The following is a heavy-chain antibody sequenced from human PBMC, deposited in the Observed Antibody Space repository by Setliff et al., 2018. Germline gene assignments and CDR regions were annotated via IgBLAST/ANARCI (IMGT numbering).Heavy chain of an antibody. J-gene: IGHJ5*02. V-gene: IGHV3-48*03. CDR3: ARDLIRGAPNWFDP. CDR1: GFTFSNYE. CDR2: INSGGSLI. D-gene: IGHD3-10*01. Sequence: GESLTISCAASGFTFSNYEMNWVRQAPGKGLEWVSYINSGGSLIYYADSVKGRFTISRDNAKSSLYLQMNSLRAEDTAVYYCARDLIRGAPNWFDPWGQGTLVTVSS.